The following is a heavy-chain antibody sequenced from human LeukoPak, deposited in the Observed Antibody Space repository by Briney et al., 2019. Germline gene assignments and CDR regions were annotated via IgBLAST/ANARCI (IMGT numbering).Heavy chain of an antibody. CDR2: IGGSGGGT. CDR1: GVRFNSYA. V-gene: IGHV3-23*01. CDR3: AKDRSTGYYRFDY. D-gene: IGHD1-26*01. J-gene: IGHJ4*02. Sequence: PGGSLRLSCAASGVRFNSYAMSWVRQTPGKGLEWVSGIGGSGGGTYYADFVKGRLTISRDNSKKTLYLQMNSLRVDDTAVYYCAKDRSTGYYRFDYWGQGTLVTVSS.